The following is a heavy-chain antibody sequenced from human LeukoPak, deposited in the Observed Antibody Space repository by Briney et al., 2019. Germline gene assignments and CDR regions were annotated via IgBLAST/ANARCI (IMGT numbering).Heavy chain of an antibody. D-gene: IGHD3-3*01. CDR3: AKPEGGVVTPYDAFDI. Sequence: GGSLRLSCAASGFTFSSYAMSWVRQAPGKGLEWVSAISGSGGSTYYADSVKGRFIISRDNSKNTLYLQMNSLRAEDTAVYYCAKPEGGVVTPYDAFDIWGQGTMVTVSS. J-gene: IGHJ3*02. V-gene: IGHV3-23*01. CDR1: GFTFSSYA. CDR2: ISGSGGST.